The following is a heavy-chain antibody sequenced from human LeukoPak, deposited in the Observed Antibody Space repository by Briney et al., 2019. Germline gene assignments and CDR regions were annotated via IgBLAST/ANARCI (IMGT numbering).Heavy chain of an antibody. Sequence: SETLSLTCTVSGGSISSYYWSWIRRPPGKGLEWIGYIYYSGSTNYNPSLKGRVTISVDTSKNQFSLKLSSVTAADTAVYYCARGYYYGSGSYHFDYWGQGTLVTVSS. CDR3: ARGYYYGSGSYHFDY. CDR1: GGSISSYY. D-gene: IGHD3-10*01. J-gene: IGHJ4*02. CDR2: IYYSGST. V-gene: IGHV4-59*01.